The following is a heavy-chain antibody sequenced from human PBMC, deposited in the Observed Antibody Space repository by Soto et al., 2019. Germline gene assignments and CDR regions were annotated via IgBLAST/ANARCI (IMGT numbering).Heavy chain of an antibody. CDR2: IWYDGSNK. Sequence: GGSLRLSCAASGFTFSSYGMHWVRQAPGKGLEWVAVIWYDGSNKYYADSVKGRFTISRDNSKNTLYLQMNSLRAEDTAVYYCAREEMITFGGVIVHDAFDIWGQGTMVTVSS. CDR3: AREEMITFGGVIVHDAFDI. D-gene: IGHD3-16*02. V-gene: IGHV3-33*01. J-gene: IGHJ3*02. CDR1: GFTFSSYG.